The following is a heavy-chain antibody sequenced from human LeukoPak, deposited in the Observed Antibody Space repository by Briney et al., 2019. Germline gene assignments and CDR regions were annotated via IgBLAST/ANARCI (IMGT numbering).Heavy chain of an antibody. Sequence: AGGSLRLSCAASGFTVSSNYINWVRHGPRKGLEWVSLIYGITSADYSDSVKDRFTISRATSINTVYLQMNSHRAEDTAVYYCARLNFGDDYWGQGTLVTVSS. J-gene: IGHJ4*02. V-gene: IGHV3-66*01. CDR3: ARLNFGDDY. D-gene: IGHD4-17*01. CDR2: IYGITSA. CDR1: GFTVSSNY.